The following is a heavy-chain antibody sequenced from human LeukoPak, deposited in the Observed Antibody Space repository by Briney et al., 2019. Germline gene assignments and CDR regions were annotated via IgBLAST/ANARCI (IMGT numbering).Heavy chain of an antibody. D-gene: IGHD2-2*01. CDR3: ARTYCSSTSCYVWYYYYYGMDV. CDR2: MNPNSGNT. Sequence: ASVKVPCKASGYTFTSYDINWVRQATGQGLEWMGWMNPNSGNTGYAQKFQGRVTMTRNTSISTAYMELSSLRSEDTAVYYCARTYCSSTSCYVWYYYYYGMDVWGQGTTVTVSS. V-gene: IGHV1-8*01. CDR1: GYTFTSYD. J-gene: IGHJ6*02.